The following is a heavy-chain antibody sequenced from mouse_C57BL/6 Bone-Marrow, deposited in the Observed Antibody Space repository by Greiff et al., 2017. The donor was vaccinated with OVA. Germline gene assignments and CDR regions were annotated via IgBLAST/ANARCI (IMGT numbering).Heavy chain of an antibody. J-gene: IGHJ3*01. CDR3: ARSIYYSPFAY. D-gene: IGHD1-1*01. CDR2: IFPGSGST. CDR1: GYTFTNHW. V-gene: IGHV1-56*01. Sequence: VQLQQSGPELVRPGASVKISCKAPGYTFTNHWMQWVRQRPGQGLEWIGEIFPGSGSTYYNEKFKGKATLTVDTSSSTAYMQLSSLTSEDSAVYFCARSIYYSPFAYWGQGTLVTVSA.